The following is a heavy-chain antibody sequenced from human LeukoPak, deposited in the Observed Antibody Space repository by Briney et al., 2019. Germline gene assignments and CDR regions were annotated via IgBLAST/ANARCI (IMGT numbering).Heavy chain of an antibody. CDR1: GFTFSSYW. J-gene: IGHJ4*02. CDR3: AKGMDYVLTFPYDY. V-gene: IGHV3-7*01. CDR2: IKQDGSEK. D-gene: IGHD2/OR15-2a*01. Sequence: GGSLRLSCAASGFTFSSYWISWVRQAPGKGLEWVANIKQDGSEKYYVDSVKGRFTISRDNAKNSLYLQMNSLRAEDTAVYYCAKGMDYVLTFPYDYWGQGTLVTVSS.